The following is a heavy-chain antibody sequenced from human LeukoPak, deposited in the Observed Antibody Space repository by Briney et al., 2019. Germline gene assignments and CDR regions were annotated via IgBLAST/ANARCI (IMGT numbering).Heavy chain of an antibody. Sequence: GAPVKVSCTASGYTFTSYAMHWVRQAPGQRLEWMGWINAGNGNTKYSQKFQGRVTITRDTSASTAYMELSSLRSEDTAVYYCARAQEPLYYYGSGSYWPPFQHWGQGTLVTVSS. D-gene: IGHD3-10*01. V-gene: IGHV1-3*01. J-gene: IGHJ1*01. CDR2: INAGNGNT. CDR1: GYTFTSYA. CDR3: ARAQEPLYYYGSGSYWPPFQH.